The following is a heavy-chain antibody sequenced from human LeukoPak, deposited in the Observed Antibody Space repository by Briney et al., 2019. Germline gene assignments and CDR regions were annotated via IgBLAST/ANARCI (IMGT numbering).Heavy chain of an antibody. CDR2: ISYDGSNK. CDR1: GFTFSSYA. D-gene: IGHD6-19*01. V-gene: IGHV3-30-3*01. J-gene: IGHJ5*02. CDR3: ARDSRVGAVAAFDP. Sequence: GRSLRLSCAASGFTFSSYAMHWVRQAPGKGLEWVAVISYDGSNKYYADSVKGRFTISRDNSKNTLYLQMNSLRAEDTAVYYCARDSRVGAVAAFDPWGQGTLVTVSS.